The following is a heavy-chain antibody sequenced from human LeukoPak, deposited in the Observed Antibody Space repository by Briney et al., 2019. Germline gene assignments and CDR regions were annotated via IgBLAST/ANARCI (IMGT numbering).Heavy chain of an antibody. V-gene: IGHV4-61*02. J-gene: IGHJ4*02. CDR3: ARVRSSTACYFDY. CDR1: GGSISSGNYY. D-gene: IGHD2-2*01. CDR2: IYTSGTT. Sequence: SETLSLTCTVSGGSISSGNYYWSWIRQPAGKGLEWIGRIYTSGTTNYSPSLKSRVTISVDTSKNQFSLNLSSVTAADTAVHHCARVRSSTACYFDYWGQGTLVTVSS.